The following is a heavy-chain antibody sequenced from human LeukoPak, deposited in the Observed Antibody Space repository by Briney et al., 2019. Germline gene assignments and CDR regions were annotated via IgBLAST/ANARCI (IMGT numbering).Heavy chain of an antibody. CDR2: INPNSGGT. Sequence: ASVKVSCKASGYTFSGYYMHWVRQAPGQGLEWVGWINPNSGGTNYAQKFQGRVTMTRDTSISTAYMELSRLRSDDTAVYYCARYYIEGRCFDYWGQGTLVTVSS. CDR3: ARYYIEGRCFDY. D-gene: IGHD3-10*01. V-gene: IGHV1-2*02. J-gene: IGHJ4*02. CDR1: GYTFSGYY.